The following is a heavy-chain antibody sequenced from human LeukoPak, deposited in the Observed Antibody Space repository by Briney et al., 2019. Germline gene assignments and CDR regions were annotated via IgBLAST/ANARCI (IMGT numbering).Heavy chain of an antibody. CDR3: AKRLAAAGPYFDY. Sequence: GGSLRLSCAASGFTFSSYWMHWVRQAPGKGLVWVSRINSDGSSTSYADSVKGRFTISRDNAKNTLYLQMNSLRAEDTAVYYGAKRLAAAGPYFDYWGQGTLVTVSS. V-gene: IGHV3-74*01. J-gene: IGHJ4*02. D-gene: IGHD6-13*01. CDR2: INSDGSST. CDR1: GFTFSSYW.